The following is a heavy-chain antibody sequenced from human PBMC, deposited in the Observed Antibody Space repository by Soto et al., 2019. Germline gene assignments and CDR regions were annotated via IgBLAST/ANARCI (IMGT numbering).Heavy chain of an antibody. D-gene: IGHD2-2*01. V-gene: IGHV1-3*04. Sequence: GASVKVSCKASGYTFTSYAMHWVRQAPGQRLEWMGWINTGNGDTKYSQKFQGRVTITRDTSANTAYMELSSLRSEDTAVYYCGRYQLLDYYFDYWGQGTLVTVSS. CDR2: INTGNGDT. J-gene: IGHJ4*02. CDR3: GRYQLLDYYFDY. CDR1: GYTFTSYA.